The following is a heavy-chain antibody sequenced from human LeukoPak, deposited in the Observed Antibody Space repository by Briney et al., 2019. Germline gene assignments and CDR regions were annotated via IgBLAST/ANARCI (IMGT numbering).Heavy chain of an antibody. V-gene: IGHV1-2*02. CDR3: AREGGPSTIFGVVIKNWFDP. CDR2: INPNSGGT. Sequence: ASVKVSCKASGYTFTGYYMHWVRQAPGQGLEWMGWINPNSGGTNYAQKFQGRVTMTRDTSISTAYMELSRLRSDDTAVYYCAREGGPSTIFGVVIKNWFDPWGQGTLVTVSS. J-gene: IGHJ5*02. CDR1: GYTFTGYY. D-gene: IGHD3-3*01.